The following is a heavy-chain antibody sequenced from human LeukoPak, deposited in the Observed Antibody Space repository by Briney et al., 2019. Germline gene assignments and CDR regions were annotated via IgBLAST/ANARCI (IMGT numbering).Heavy chain of an antibody. V-gene: IGHV3-11*01. D-gene: IGHD6-13*01. CDR1: GFTFSDYY. CDR2: ISSSGYTI. Sequence: GGSLRLSCAASGFTFSDYYMSWIRQAPGKGLEWLSYISSSGYTIYYADSVKGRFTISRDNAKNSLYLQMSSLRAEDAAVYYCARKEYSSSWYAIDYWGQGTLVTVSS. J-gene: IGHJ4*02. CDR3: ARKEYSSSWYAIDY.